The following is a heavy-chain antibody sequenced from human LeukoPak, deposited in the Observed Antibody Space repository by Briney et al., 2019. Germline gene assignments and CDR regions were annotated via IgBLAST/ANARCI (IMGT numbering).Heavy chain of an antibody. Sequence: GGSLRLXCAASGFTVSSNYMSWVRLAPGKGLEWVSVIYSGGSTYYADSVKGRFTISRDNSKNTLYLQMNSLRAEDTAVYYCARDTYYYDISGYLEVGSDAFDIWGQGTMVTVSS. D-gene: IGHD3-22*01. CDR1: GFTVSSNY. CDR3: ARDTYYYDISGYLEVGSDAFDI. CDR2: IYSGGST. V-gene: IGHV3-53*01. J-gene: IGHJ3*02.